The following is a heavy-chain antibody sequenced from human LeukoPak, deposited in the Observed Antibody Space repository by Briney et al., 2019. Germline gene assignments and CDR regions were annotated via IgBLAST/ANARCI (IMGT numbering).Heavy chain of an antibody. D-gene: IGHD6-13*01. V-gene: IGHV3-48*01. J-gene: IGHJ4*02. CDR1: GFTFSTYS. CDR2: ISSSSYTK. CDR3: ARDDGTWYGVDF. Sequence: GGSLRLSCAASGFTFSTYSMNWVRQAPGKRLEWVSYISSSSYTKYYADSVKGRLTISRDNAKNSLYLQMNSLRGEDTAVYYCARDDGTWYGVDFWGQGTSVTVSS.